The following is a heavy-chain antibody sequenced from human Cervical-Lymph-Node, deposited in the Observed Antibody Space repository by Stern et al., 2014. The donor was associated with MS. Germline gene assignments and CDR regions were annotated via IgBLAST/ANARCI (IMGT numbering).Heavy chain of an antibody. Sequence: QVTLKESGPVLVKPTETLTLTCTVSGFSLSSARMGVSWIRQPPGKALEWLAHPFSNDEKSYSTSLKSRLTISKDTSKSQVVLTMTNMDPVDTATYYCARIRRPRWLQPGHFDYWGQGTLVTVSS. CDR3: ARIRRPRWLQPGHFDY. V-gene: IGHV2-26*01. CDR1: GFSLSSARMG. D-gene: IGHD5-24*01. J-gene: IGHJ4*02. CDR2: PFSNDEK.